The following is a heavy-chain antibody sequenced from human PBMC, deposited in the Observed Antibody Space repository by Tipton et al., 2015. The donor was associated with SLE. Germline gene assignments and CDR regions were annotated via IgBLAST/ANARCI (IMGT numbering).Heavy chain of an antibody. CDR1: SGSVSSGAYY. V-gene: IGHV4-31*03. J-gene: IGHJ6*02. CDR2: VFSSGTT. CDR3: AKDIVATTPIYGMDV. Sequence: TLSLTCTVSSGSVSSGAYYWSWIRQHPGKGLEWIGYVFSSGTTYYNPSLQGRLSMSLDTSKNQLSLQLSSVTSADTAVYYCAKDIVATTPIYGMDVWGQGTTVTVSS. D-gene: IGHD5-12*01.